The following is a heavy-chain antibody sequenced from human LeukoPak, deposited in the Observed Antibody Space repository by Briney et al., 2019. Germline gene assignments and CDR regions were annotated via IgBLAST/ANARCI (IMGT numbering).Heavy chain of an antibody. V-gene: IGHV3-7*03. D-gene: IGHD6-25*01. CDR2: IKQDGSEK. CDR3: ARDSAAHGGY. Sequence: GGSLRLSCVVSEFNFRNYWMSWVRQTPGKGLEWVANIKQDGSEKYYVDSVKGRFIISRDNAKNSLYLQMNSLRDEDTAVYYCARDSAAHGGYWGQGTPVIVSS. J-gene: IGHJ4*02. CDR1: EFNFRNYW.